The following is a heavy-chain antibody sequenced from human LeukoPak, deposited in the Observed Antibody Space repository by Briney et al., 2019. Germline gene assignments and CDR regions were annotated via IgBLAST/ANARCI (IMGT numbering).Heavy chain of an antibody. CDR3: TREKVPMHCSSTSCYLLMWFDP. Sequence: GGSLRLSCAASEFTFSNSPMSWVRQAPGKGLECVAIIWNDGNTLYSLDSVKGRFTISRDHSKNTLYLEMNSLRAEDTAVYYCTREKVPMHCSSTSCYLLMWFDPWGQGTLVTVSS. CDR1: EFTFSNSP. V-gene: IGHV3-33*08. D-gene: IGHD2-2*01. CDR2: IWNDGNTL. J-gene: IGHJ5*02.